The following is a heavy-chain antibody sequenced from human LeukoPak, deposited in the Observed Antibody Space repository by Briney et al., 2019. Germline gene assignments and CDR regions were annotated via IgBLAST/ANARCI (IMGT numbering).Heavy chain of an antibody. CDR1: GGSISSGSYY. CDR3: ARVQGPYYYGSYDHESYFDY. CDR2: IYTSGST. V-gene: IGHV4-61*02. D-gene: IGHD3-10*01. Sequence: SETLSLTCTVSGGSISSGSYYWSWIRQPAGKGLEWIGRIYTSGSTNYNPSLKSRVTISVDTSKNQFSLKLSSVTAADTAVYYCARVQGPYYYGSYDHESYFDYWGQGTLVTVSS. J-gene: IGHJ4*02.